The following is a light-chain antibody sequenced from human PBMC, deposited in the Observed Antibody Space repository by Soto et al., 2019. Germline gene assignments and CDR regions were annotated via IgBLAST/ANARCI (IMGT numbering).Light chain of an antibody. CDR1: SSDFGTYNL. Sequence: QSALAHPASVSWAPGQSITISCTGISSDFGTYNLVFWYQHHPANATKLMIYEGTERPPGVSNRLSGSKCGNTASLTIYGLEAEDEAEYCCCSYAGNNLYVFGTGTKLTVL. CDR3: CSYAGNNLYV. CDR2: EGT. J-gene: IGLJ1*01. V-gene: IGLV2-23*01.